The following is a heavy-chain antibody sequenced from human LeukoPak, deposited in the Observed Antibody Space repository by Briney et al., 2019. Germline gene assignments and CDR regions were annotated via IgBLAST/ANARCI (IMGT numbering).Heavy chain of an antibody. CDR2: IYYSGST. CDR3: ARRDYGYFDY. V-gene: IGHV4-39*07. Sequence: SETLSLTCTVSGGSISSSSYYWGWLRQPPGKGLEWIGSIYYSGSTYYNPSLKSRVTISVDTSKNQFSLKLSSVTAADTAVYYCARRDYGYFDYWGQGTLVTVSS. J-gene: IGHJ4*02. CDR1: GGSISSSSYY. D-gene: IGHD4-17*01.